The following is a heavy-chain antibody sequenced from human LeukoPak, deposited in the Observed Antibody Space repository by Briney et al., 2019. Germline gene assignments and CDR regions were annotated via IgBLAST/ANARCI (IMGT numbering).Heavy chain of an antibody. CDR3: ARDSTDYGDYGY. CDR1: GFTLSSFW. Sequence: GGPLRLSYAASGFTLSSFWMHCVRQAPGKGLVWVSRIDSDGSSTNYADSVRGRFTISRDNAKNTLYLQMNSLRAEDTAVYYCARDSTDYGDYGYWGQGTLVTVSS. J-gene: IGHJ4*02. CDR2: IDSDGSST. V-gene: IGHV3-74*01. D-gene: IGHD4-17*01.